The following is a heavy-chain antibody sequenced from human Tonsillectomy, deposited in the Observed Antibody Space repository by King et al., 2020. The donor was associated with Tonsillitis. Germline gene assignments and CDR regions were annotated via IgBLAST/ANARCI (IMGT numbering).Heavy chain of an antibody. CDR2: ISGSGGST. CDR3: AKGPLLTGSRGYYYGMDV. CDR1: GFTFSSYA. D-gene: IGHD3-9*01. V-gene: IGHV3-23*04. Sequence: EVQLVESGGGLVQPGGSLRLSCAASGFTFSSYAMSWVRQAPGKGLEWVSAISGSGGSTKYVDSVKGRFTISRDTSKNTLYLQMNSLRAEDTAVYYCAKGPLLTGSRGYYYGMDVWGQGTTVTVSS. J-gene: IGHJ6*02.